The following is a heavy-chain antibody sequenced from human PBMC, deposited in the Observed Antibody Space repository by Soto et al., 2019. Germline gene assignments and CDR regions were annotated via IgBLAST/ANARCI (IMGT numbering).Heavy chain of an antibody. CDR2: ISAYNGNT. D-gene: IGHD6-25*01. V-gene: IGHV1-18*01. J-gene: IGHJ5*02. CDR1: GYTFTSYG. Sequence: ASVKVSCKASGYTFTSYGISWVRQAPGQGLEWMGWISAYNGNTNYAQKLQGRVTMTTDTSTSTAYMELRSLRSDDTAVYYCARDIGSALKLTNWFDPWGQGTLVTVSS. CDR3: ARDIGSALKLTNWFDP.